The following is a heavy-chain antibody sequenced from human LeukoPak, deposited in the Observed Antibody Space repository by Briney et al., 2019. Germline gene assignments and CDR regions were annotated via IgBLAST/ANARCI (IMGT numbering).Heavy chain of an antibody. Sequence: GGSLRLSCAASGFTFSSYAMHWVRQAPGKGLEWVAVISYDGSNKYYADSVKGRFTISRDNSKNTLYPQMNSLRAEDTAVYYCARDPRSYYDFWSGYYFDYFDYWGQGTLVTVSS. CDR2: ISYDGSNK. CDR1: GFTFSSYA. CDR3: ARDPRSYYDFWSGYYFDYFDY. J-gene: IGHJ4*02. V-gene: IGHV3-30*04. D-gene: IGHD3-3*01.